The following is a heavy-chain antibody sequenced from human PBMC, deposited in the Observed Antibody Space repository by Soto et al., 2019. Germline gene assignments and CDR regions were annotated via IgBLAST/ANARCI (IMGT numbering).Heavy chain of an antibody. J-gene: IGHJ3*02. CDR2: LMHGGRI. V-gene: IGHV4-34*12. CDR1: GASLGGFH. Sequence: QVHLEQWGAGLLKPSETLSLTCAIYGASLGGFHWTWLRQAPGKGLEWIWELMHGGRIHYNPSLKSRVTFSRDTSQNQFSLQIMSVTAADTAVYYCARSPLGYDYVRQTWREVGDSFEIGGRGTLVTVS. D-gene: IGHD3-16*01. CDR3: ARSPLGYDYVRQTWREVGDSFEI.